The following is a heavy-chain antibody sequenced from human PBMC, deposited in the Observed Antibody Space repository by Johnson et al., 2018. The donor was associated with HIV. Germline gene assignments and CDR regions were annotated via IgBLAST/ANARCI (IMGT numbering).Heavy chain of an antibody. J-gene: IGHJ3*02. CDR3: ARDSNRYAFEI. CDR2: ISYDGSNK. D-gene: IGHD2-8*01. Sequence: QVQLVESGGGVVQPGRSLRLSCAASGFTFSSYGMHWVRQAPGKGLEWVAVISYDGSNKYYADSVKGRFTISRDNSKNTLYLQMNSLRAEDTAVYYCARDSNRYAFEIWGQGTMGTVSS. V-gene: IGHV3-30*03. CDR1: GFTFSSYG.